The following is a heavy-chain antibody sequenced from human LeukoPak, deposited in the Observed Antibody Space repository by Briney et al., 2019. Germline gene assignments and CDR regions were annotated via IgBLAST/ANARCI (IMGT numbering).Heavy chain of an antibody. CDR2: ISAYNGNT. Sequence: ASVKVSCKASGYTFTSYGISWVRQAPGQGLEWMGCISAYNGNTNYAQKLQGRVTMTTDTSTSTAYMELRSLRSDDTAVYYCARSGAIVVVMDAFDIWGQGTMVTVSS. CDR1: GYTFTSYG. J-gene: IGHJ3*02. V-gene: IGHV1-18*01. CDR3: ARSGAIVVVMDAFDI. D-gene: IGHD3-22*01.